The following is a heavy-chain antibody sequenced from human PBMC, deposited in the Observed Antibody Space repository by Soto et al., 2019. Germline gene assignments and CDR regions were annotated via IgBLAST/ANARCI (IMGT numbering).Heavy chain of an antibody. CDR2: IHPGDFDT. CDR3: ARRRRGSTTDYGMDV. D-gene: IGHD4-17*01. CDR1: GYSFTSYW. Sequence: GESLKISCKASGYSFTSYWIGWVRQMPGKGLEWMGVIHPGDFDTRYSPSFQGQVTISADKSINTAYLQWSSLKASDTAIYYCARRRRGSTTDYGMDVWGQGTTVTVSS. J-gene: IGHJ6*02. V-gene: IGHV5-51*01.